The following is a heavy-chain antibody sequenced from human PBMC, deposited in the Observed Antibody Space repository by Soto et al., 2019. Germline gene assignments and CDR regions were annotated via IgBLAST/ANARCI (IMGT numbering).Heavy chain of an antibody. CDR1: GGSITSGGYS. CDR2: IYHSRST. CDR3: ARGVALELQYWFDP. J-gene: IGHJ5*02. D-gene: IGHD1-7*01. Sequence: QLQLQESGSGLVKPSQTLSLTCAVSGGSITSGGYSWSWIRQPPGKGLEWIGYIYHSRSTYYNPPLKSRVTISVDRSTNQFSLKLRSVTATDTAVYYCARGVALELQYWFDPWGQGTLVTVSS. V-gene: IGHV4-30-2*01.